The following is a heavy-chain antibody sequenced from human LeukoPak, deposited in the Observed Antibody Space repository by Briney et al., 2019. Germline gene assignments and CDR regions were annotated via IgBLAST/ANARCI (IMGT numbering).Heavy chain of an antibody. Sequence: SVKVSCKASGGTFSSYAISWVRQASGQGLEWMGRIIPIFGIANYAQKFQGRVTITADKSTSTAYMELSSLRSEDTAVYHCASSDGYNLSELDYWGQGTLVTVSS. J-gene: IGHJ4*02. CDR1: GGTFSSYA. CDR2: IIPIFGIA. D-gene: IGHD5-24*01. V-gene: IGHV1-69*04. CDR3: ASSDGYNLSELDY.